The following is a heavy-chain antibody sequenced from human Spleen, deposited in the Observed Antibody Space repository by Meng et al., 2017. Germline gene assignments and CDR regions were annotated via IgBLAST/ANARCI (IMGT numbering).Heavy chain of an antibody. V-gene: IGHV4-4*02. CDR3: ARGLRPGAAADI. CDR2: VYHSGNT. Sequence: QGQLQEAGPGLGKPSGTLSLTCAVSGDSISSSYWWSWVRQPPGKGLEWIGEVYHSGNTNSNPSLKSRVTISVDTSKNQFSLKLSSVTAADTAVYYCARGLRPGAAADIWGQGTLVTVSS. CDR1: GDSISSSYW. D-gene: IGHD6-13*01. J-gene: IGHJ4*02.